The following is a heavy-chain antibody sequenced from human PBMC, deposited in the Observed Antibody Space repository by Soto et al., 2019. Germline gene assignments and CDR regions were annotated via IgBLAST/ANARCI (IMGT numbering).Heavy chain of an antibody. Sequence: ASVKVSCKASGYTFTSYDINWVRQATGQGLEWMGWMNPNSGNTGYAQKFQGRVTMTRNTSISTAYMELSSLRSEDTAVYYCAARRGEPASMDVWGQGTTVTVSS. J-gene: IGHJ6*02. CDR3: AARRGEPASMDV. CDR2: MNPNSGNT. D-gene: IGHD1-26*01. CDR1: GYTFTSYD. V-gene: IGHV1-8*01.